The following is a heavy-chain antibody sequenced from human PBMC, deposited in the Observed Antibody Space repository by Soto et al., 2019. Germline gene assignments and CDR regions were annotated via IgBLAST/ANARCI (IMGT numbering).Heavy chain of an antibody. CDR3: ATQLLIPAAAYYYYYGMDV. D-gene: IGHD2-2*01. J-gene: IGHJ6*02. V-gene: IGHV3-23*01. Sequence: PGGSLRLSCAASGFTFSSYAMSWVRQAPGKGLEWVSAISGSGGSTYYADSVKGRFTISRDNSKNTLYLQMNSLRAEDTAVYYCATQLLIPAAAYYYYYGMDVWGQGTTVTVSS. CDR2: ISGSGGST. CDR1: GFTFSSYA.